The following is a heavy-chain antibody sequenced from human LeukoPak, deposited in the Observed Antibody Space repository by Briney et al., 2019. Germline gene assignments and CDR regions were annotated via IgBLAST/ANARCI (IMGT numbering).Heavy chain of an antibody. CDR1: GGSFSGYY. J-gene: IGHJ6*03. V-gene: IGHV4-34*01. Sequence: SETLSLTCAVYGGSFSGYYWSWIRQPPGKGLEWIGEINHSGSTNYNPSLKSRVTISVDTSKNQFSLKLSSVTAADTAVYYCARRLWFGYSYMDVWGKGTTVTISS. D-gene: IGHD3-10*01. CDR3: ARRLWFGYSYMDV. CDR2: INHSGST.